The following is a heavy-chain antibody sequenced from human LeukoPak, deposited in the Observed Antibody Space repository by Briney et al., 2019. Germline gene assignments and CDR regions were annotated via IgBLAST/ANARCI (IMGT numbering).Heavy chain of an antibody. V-gene: IGHV4-30-4*01. Sequence: NASQTLSLTCTVSGGSISSGDYYWSWIRQPPGKGLEWIGYIYYSGSTYYNPSLKSRVTISVDTSKNQFSLKLSSVTAADTAVYYCARGRRKYYDSSGPSDIWGQGTMVTVSS. D-gene: IGHD3-22*01. J-gene: IGHJ3*02. CDR1: GGSISSGDYY. CDR3: ARGRRKYYDSSGPSDI. CDR2: IYYSGST.